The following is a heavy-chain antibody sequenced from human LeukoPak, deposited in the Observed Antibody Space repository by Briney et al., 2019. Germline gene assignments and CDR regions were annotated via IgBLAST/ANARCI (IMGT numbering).Heavy chain of an antibody. V-gene: IGHV3-23*01. CDR2: ITGGGGTT. CDR3: ARMREYSGNSYPNFDY. J-gene: IGHJ4*02. CDR1: GFTFSSCA. Sequence: QPGASLRLSCAASGFTFSSCAMGWVRQAPGKGLEWVSTITGGGGTTYYADSVKGRFTISRDTSKNTLFLQMNSLRAEDTAVYYCARMREYSGNSYPNFDYWGQGTLVTVSS. D-gene: IGHD1-26*01.